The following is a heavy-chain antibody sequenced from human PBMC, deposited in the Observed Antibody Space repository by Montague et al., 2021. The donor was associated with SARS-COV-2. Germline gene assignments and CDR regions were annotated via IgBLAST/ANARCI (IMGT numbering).Heavy chain of an antibody. CDR3: ARQGDQLLLEYWFDP. CDR1: GGSISSSSYH. J-gene: IGHJ5*02. V-gene: IGHV4-39*01. Sequence: SETLSLTYTVSGGSISSSSYHWGWIRQPPGKGLVWIGSIDYSGSTYYNPSLKSRVTISVDTSKNQFSLELRSVTAADTAVYYCARQGDQLLLEYWFDPWGQGTLVTVSS. CDR2: IDYSGST. D-gene: IGHD2-2*01.